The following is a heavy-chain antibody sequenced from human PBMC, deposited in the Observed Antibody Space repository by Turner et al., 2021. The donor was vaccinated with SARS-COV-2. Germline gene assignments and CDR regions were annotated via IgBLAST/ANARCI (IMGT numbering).Heavy chain of an antibody. J-gene: IGHJ6*02. Sequence: EVQLVESGGGLVQPGGSLRLSCAASGFTFSSYWMQWVRQAPGKGLVWVSRINSDGSSTSDADSVKGRFTISRDNAKNTLYLQMNSLRAEDTAVYYCARVGIAAAGPTFYYYYYGMDVWGQGTTVTVSS. CDR3: ARVGIAAAGPTFYYYYYGMDV. CDR2: INSDGSST. V-gene: IGHV3-74*01. CDR1: GFTFSSYW. D-gene: IGHD6-13*01.